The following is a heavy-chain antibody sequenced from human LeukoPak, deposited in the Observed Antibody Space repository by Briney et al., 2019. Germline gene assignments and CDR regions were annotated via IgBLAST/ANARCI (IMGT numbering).Heavy chain of an antibody. Sequence: GGSLRLSCAASEFTFRSYAMSWVRQAPKKGLEWVSAISGSGGSTYYADSVKGRFTISRDNSKNTLYLQMNSLRAEDTAVYYCAKDTPDGVSAAPDDYYFDYWGQGTLVTVSS. CDR1: EFTFRSYA. CDR2: ISGSGGST. CDR3: AKDTPDGVSAAPDDYYFDY. J-gene: IGHJ4*02. D-gene: IGHD6-13*01. V-gene: IGHV3-23*01.